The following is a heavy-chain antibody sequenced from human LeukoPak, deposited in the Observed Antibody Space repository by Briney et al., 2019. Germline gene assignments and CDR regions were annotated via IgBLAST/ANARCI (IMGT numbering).Heavy chain of an antibody. D-gene: IGHD2-2*01. CDR3: ARDTCSSTSCYPTFDY. J-gene: IGHJ4*02. CDR2: ISYDGSNK. V-gene: IGHV3-30-3*01. CDR1: GFTPSSSA. Sequence: GRCLRLSCAASGFTPSSSAMHWVRRAPGKGREWVAVISYDGSNKYYADSVKGRFTISRDNSKNTLYLQMNSLRAEATAVYYCARDTCSSTSCYPTFDYWGQGTLVTVSS.